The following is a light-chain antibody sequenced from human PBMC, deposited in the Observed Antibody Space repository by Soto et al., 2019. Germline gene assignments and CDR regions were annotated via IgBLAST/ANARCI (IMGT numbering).Light chain of an antibody. CDR1: SSDVGGYNY. Sequence: QSALTQPPSASGSPGQSVTISCTGTSSDVGGYNYVSWYQQHPDKAPTLIIYEVSKRPSGVPDRFSGSKSGNTASLTVSGLQADDEADYYCSSYAGSARILFGGGTKPHRP. CDR3: SSYAGSARIL. J-gene: IGLJ2*01. CDR2: EVS. V-gene: IGLV2-8*01.